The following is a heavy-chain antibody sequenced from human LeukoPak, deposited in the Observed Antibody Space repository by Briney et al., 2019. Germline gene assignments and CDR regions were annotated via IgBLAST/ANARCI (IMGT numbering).Heavy chain of an antibody. CDR2: IIPIFGTA. CDR1: GGTFSSYA. Sequence: SVKVSCKASGGTFSSYAISWVRQAPGQGLEWMGGIIPIFGTANYAQKFQGRVTITTDESTSTAYMELSSLRSEDTAVYYYARDRGYCSSTSCYNHFDYWGQGTLVTVSS. CDR3: ARDRGYCSSTSCYNHFDY. J-gene: IGHJ4*02. V-gene: IGHV1-69*05. D-gene: IGHD2-2*02.